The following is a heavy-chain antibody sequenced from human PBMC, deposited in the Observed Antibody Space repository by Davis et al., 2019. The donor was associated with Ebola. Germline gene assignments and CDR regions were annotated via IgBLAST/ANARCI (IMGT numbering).Heavy chain of an antibody. D-gene: IGHD1-26*01. CDR2: ISGSGGST. CDR1: GFTFSSYA. V-gene: IGHV3-23*01. Sequence: GGSLRLSCAASGFTFSSYAMRWVRQAPGKGLEWVSAISGSGGSTYYADSVKGRFTISRDNSQNTVSLQMNSLRVEDTAVYYCARVISPRRVWGGFEYWGQGTLVTVSS. CDR3: ARVISPRRVWGGFEY. J-gene: IGHJ4*02.